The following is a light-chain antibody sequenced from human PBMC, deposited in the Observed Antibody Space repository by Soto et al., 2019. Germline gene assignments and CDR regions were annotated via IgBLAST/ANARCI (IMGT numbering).Light chain of an antibody. Sequence: IHMTQSPSSLSASIGDRVIITCRASEAISHYLNWYQQKPGKAPKLLIYGASKLQSGVPSRFSGSGSGTDFTLTITSLQGEDFATYYCQQSSSTPLTFGGGTKVEI. CDR3: QQSSSTPLT. V-gene: IGKV1-39*01. CDR1: EAISHY. J-gene: IGKJ4*01. CDR2: GAS.